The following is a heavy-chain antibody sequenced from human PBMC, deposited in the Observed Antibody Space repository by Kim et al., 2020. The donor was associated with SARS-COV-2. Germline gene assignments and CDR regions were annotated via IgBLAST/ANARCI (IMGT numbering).Heavy chain of an antibody. D-gene: IGHD3-9*01. CDR3: ARIDPYYYGMDV. Sequence: YYNPSLKRRVTISVDTYKNQFSLKLSSVTAADTAVYYCARIDPYYYGMDVWGQGTTVTVSS. J-gene: IGHJ6*02. V-gene: IGHV4-31*02.